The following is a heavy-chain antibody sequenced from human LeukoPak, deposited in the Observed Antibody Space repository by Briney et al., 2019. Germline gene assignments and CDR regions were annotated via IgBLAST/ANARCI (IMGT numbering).Heavy chain of an antibody. CDR3: ARGGSLGY. CDR2: ISSSGSAI. D-gene: IGHD6-19*01. CDR1: GFTFSSYE. J-gene: IGHJ4*02. V-gene: IGHV3-48*03. Sequence: GGSLSLSCAASGFTFSSYEMNWVRQAPGKGLEWVSKISSSGSAIYYADSVKGRFTTSRDNAKSTLYLRMNSLRAEGTAVYYCARGGSLGYWGQGTLVTVSS.